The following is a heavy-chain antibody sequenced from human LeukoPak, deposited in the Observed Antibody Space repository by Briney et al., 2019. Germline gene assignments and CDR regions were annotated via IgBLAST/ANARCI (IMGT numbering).Heavy chain of an antibody. J-gene: IGHJ3*02. V-gene: IGHV4-34*01. D-gene: IGHD4-17*01. CDR2: INHSGST. CDR1: GGSFSGYY. Sequence: SETLSLTCAVYGGSFSGYYWSWIRQPPGKGLEWIGEINHSGSTNYNPSLKSRVTISVDTPKNQFSPKLSSVTAADTAVYYCARGVGSYGDYGVRYDAFDIWGQGTMVTVSS. CDR3: ARGVGSYGDYGVRYDAFDI.